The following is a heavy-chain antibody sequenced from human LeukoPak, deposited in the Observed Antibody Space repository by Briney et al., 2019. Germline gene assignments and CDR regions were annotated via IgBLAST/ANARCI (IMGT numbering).Heavy chain of an antibody. D-gene: IGHD3-22*01. J-gene: IGHJ4*02. CDR2: ISSSSSYI. CDR3: ARDYDSSGYSDY. CDR1: GFTFSSYS. V-gene: IGHV3-21*01. Sequence: PGGSLRLSCAASGFTFSSYSMNWVRQAPGKGLEWVSSISSSSSYIYYADSVKGRFTISRDNAKNSLYLQMNSLRAEDTAVYYCARDYDSSGYSDYWGQGTLVTVSS.